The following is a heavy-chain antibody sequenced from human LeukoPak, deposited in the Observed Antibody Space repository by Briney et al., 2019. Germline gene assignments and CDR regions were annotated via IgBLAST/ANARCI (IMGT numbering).Heavy chain of an antibody. CDR1: GYTFISYG. CDR2: ISAYNGNT. J-gene: IGHJ3*02. V-gene: IGHV1-18*01. Sequence: ASVKVSCKASGYTFISYGISWVRQAPGQGLEWMGWISAYNGNTNYAQKLQGRVTMTTDTYTSTTYMELRSLRSDDTAVYYCAVSRYSSGWYHAFDIWGQGTMVTVSS. D-gene: IGHD6-19*01. CDR3: AVSRYSSGWYHAFDI.